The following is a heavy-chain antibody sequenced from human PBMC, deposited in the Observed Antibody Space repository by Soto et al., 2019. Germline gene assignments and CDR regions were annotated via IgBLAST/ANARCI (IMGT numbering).Heavy chain of an antibody. V-gene: IGHV3-64D*06. CDR2: ISSNGGST. J-gene: IGHJ3*02. D-gene: IGHD7-27*01. Sequence: GGSLRLSCSASGFTFSSYAMHWVRQAPGKGLEYVSAISSNGGSTYYAYSVKGRFTISRDNSKNTLYHKMSSLRAEDTAVYYCVKDPAIKLGDAFDIWGQGTMVTVSS. CDR1: GFTFSSYA. CDR3: VKDPAIKLGDAFDI.